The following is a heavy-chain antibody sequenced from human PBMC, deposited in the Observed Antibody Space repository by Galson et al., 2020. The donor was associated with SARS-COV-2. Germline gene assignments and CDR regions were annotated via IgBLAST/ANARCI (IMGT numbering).Heavy chain of an antibody. D-gene: IGHD2-21*01. Sequence: GGSLRLSCAASGFSFNNSTMNWVRQTPGKGLEWVSSISGSGTYISYADSVKGRFTISRDNAKNSLFLQMNTLRVEDTAVYYCVRDVCFVDWGQGTLVSVSS. CDR3: VRDVCFVD. J-gene: IGHJ4*02. V-gene: IGHV3-21*01. CDR1: GFSFNNST. CDR2: ISGSGTYI.